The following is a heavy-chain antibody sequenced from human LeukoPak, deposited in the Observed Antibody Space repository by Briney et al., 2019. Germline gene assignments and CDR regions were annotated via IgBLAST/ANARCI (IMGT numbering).Heavy chain of an antibody. CDR3: VSQRRYCSSSSCHTFDY. J-gene: IGHJ4*02. D-gene: IGHD2-2*02. Sequence: PSETLSLTCAVSGYSISSGYYWGWIRQPPGKGLEWIGAIYHSGSAYYNPSLKSRVTMSVDTSKNQFSLKLTSVTAADTAVYYCVSQRRYCSSSSCHTFDYWGQGALVTVSS. CDR1: GYSISSGYY. V-gene: IGHV4-38-2*01. CDR2: IYHSGSA.